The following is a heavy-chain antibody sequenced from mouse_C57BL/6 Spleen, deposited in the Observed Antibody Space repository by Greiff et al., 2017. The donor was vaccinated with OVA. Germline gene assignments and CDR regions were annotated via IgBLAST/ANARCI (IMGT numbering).Heavy chain of an antibody. D-gene: IGHD1-1*01. J-gene: IGHJ2*01. V-gene: IGHV1-59*01. CDR2: IDPSDSYT. CDR1: GYTFTSYW. CDR3: ASDTTDYFDY. Sequence: VQLQQPGAELVRPGTSVKLSCKASGYTFTSYWMHWVKQRPGQGLEWIGVIDPSDSYTNYNQKFKGKATLTVDTSSSTAYMQLSSLTSEDSAVYYCASDTTDYFDYWGKGTTLTVSS.